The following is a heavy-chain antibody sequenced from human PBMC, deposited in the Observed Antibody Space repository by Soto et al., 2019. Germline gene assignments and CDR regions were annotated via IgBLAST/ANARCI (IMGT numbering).Heavy chain of an antibody. Sequence: GASVKVSCKASGYTFTSHGISWVRQAPGQGLGWVGWVRAYNGNTNYAQKLQGRVTVTTDTSTRTAHLELRSLRSGDEAGDYWARDLYRGYEAFAYGGQGTLVTVSS. CDR2: VRAYNGNT. V-gene: IGHV1-18*01. CDR3: ARDLYRGYEAFAY. J-gene: IGHJ4*02. CDR1: GYTFTSHG. D-gene: IGHD5-12*01.